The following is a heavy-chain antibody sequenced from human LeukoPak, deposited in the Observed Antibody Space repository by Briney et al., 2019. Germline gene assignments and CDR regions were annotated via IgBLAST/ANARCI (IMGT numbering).Heavy chain of an antibody. CDR2: IKRDGSEK. V-gene: IGHV3-7*01. Sequence: GGSLRLSCAASGFTFSGYWMTWVRQAPGKGLEWVANIKRDGSEKYYVDSVEGRFTISRDNAKNSLYLQMNNLRAEDTAVYYCARGLGSTVTTGIGDYWGQGTLVIVSS. J-gene: IGHJ4*02. D-gene: IGHD4-17*01. CDR1: GFTFSGYW. CDR3: ARGLGSTVTTGIGDY.